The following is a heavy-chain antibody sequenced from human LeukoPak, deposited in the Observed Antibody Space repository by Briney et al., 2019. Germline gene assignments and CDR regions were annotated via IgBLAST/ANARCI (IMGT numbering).Heavy chain of an antibody. Sequence: ASVKVSCKASGYTFTSYGISWVRQAPGQGLEWMGWISAYNGNTNYAQKLQGRVTMTTDTSTSTAYMELRSLRSDDTAVYYCARVRTEVLRFLEWLPPEDFDYWGQGTLVTVSS. V-gene: IGHV1-18*01. CDR1: GYTFTSYG. CDR2: ISAYNGNT. CDR3: ARVRTEVLRFLEWLPPEDFDY. D-gene: IGHD3-3*01. J-gene: IGHJ4*02.